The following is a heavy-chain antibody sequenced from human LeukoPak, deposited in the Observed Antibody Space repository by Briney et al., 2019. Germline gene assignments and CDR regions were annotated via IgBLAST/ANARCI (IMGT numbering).Heavy chain of an antibody. CDR3: ARCSSTSCYTRGGSAEYFQH. CDR1: GYTFTSYG. D-gene: IGHD2-2*02. Sequence: ASVKVSCKASGYTFTSYGISWVRQAPGQGLEWMGWISAYNGNTNYAQKLQGRVTMTTDTSTSTAYMELRSLRSDDTAVYYCARCSSTSCYTRGGSAEYFQHWGQGTLVTVSS. J-gene: IGHJ1*01. CDR2: ISAYNGNT. V-gene: IGHV1-18*04.